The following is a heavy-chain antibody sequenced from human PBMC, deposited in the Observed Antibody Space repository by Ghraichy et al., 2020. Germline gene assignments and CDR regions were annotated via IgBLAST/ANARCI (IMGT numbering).Heavy chain of an antibody. V-gene: IGHV4-59*08. CDR2: IYYSGST. CDR3: AGYSSSWHNYYYYYMDV. D-gene: IGHD6-13*01. J-gene: IGHJ6*03. Sequence: SETLSLTCTVSGGSISSYYWSWIRQPPGKGLEWIGYIYYSGSTNYNPSLKSRVTISVDTSKNQFSLKLSSVTAADTAVYYCAGYSSSWHNYYYYYMDVWGKGTTVTVSS. CDR1: GGSISSYY.